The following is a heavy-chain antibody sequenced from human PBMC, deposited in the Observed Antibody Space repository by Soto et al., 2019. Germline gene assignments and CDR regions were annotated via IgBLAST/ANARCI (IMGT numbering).Heavy chain of an antibody. CDR1: GYTFTSYG. V-gene: IGHV1-18*01. D-gene: IGHD3-22*01. Sequence: QVQLVQSGAEVKKPGASVKVSCKASGYTFTSYGISWVRQAPGQGLEWVGWISAYNGNTNYAQTLQGRVTMTTDTSTSSAYMELRRLRSADTAVYYCARSGFYYHSSGPDAYWGQGTLVTVSS. CDR2: ISAYNGNT. J-gene: IGHJ4*02. CDR3: ARSGFYYHSSGPDAY.